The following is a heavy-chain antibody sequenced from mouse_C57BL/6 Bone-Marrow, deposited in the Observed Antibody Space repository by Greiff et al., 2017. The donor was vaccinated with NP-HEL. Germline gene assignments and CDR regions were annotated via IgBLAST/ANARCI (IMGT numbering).Heavy chain of an antibody. Sequence: EVQGVESGGGLVQSGRSLRLSCATSGFTFSDFYMEWVRQAPGKGLEWIAASRNKANDYTTEYSASVKGRFIVSRDTSQSILYLQMNALRAEDTAIYYCARDGDDYPMDYWGQGTSVTVSS. CDR2: SRNKANDYTT. J-gene: IGHJ4*01. D-gene: IGHD2-4*01. V-gene: IGHV7-1*01. CDR3: ARDGDDYPMDY. CDR1: GFTFSDFY.